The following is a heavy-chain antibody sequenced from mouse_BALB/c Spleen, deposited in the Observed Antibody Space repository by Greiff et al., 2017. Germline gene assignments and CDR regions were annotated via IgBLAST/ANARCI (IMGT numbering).Heavy chain of an antibody. Sequence: EVQLVESGGDLVKPGGSLKLSCAASGFTFSSYGMSWVRQTPDKRLEWVATISSGGSYTYYPDSVKGRFTISRDNAKNTLYLQMSSLKSEDTAMYYCARQGYDGKTFAYWGQGTLVTVSA. CDR2: ISSGGSYT. V-gene: IGHV5-6*01. D-gene: IGHD2-14*01. CDR1: GFTFSSYG. CDR3: ARQGYDGKTFAY. J-gene: IGHJ3*01.